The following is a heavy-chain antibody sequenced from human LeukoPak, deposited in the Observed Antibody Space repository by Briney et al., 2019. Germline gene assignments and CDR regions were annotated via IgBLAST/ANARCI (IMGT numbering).Heavy chain of an antibody. J-gene: IGHJ4*02. V-gene: IGHV3-30*02. CDR3: AKGYSSGSLGGIDY. CDR1: GFTFAGSA. Sequence: GGSLRLSCAASGFTFAGSAMTWVRQAPGKGLEWVAFIRYDGSNKDYADSVKGRFTISRDNSKNTVYLQMNSLRAEHMAVYYCAKGYSSGSLGGIDYWGQGTLVTVSS. CDR2: IRYDGSNK. D-gene: IGHD6-19*01.